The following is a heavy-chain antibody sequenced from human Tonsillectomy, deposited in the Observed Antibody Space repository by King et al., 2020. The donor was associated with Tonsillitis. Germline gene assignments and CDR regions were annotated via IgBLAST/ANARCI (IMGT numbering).Heavy chain of an antibody. CDR3: AKDRDLWSGYYFGWFDL. Sequence: QLVQSGGGLEQRGGSLRLSCAGSGFTFRSYAMTWVRQAPGKGLEWVSSISAGGGTTFYADSVKGRFTISRDNSKDTLYLQMNSLRDEDSAVYYCAKDRDLWSGYYFGWFDLWGQGTPVTVSS. CDR1: GFTFRSYA. CDR2: ISAGGGTT. J-gene: IGHJ5*02. V-gene: IGHV3-23*04. D-gene: IGHD3-3*01.